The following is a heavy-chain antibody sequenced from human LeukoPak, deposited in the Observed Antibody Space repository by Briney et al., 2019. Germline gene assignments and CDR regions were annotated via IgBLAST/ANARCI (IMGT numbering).Heavy chain of an antibody. CDR1: GYTFTSYG. CDR3: ASSLGYCSSTSCYYFQH. D-gene: IGHD2-2*01. V-gene: IGHV1-18*01. Sequence: GASVKVSCKASGYTFTSYGISWVRQAPGQGLEWMGWISAYNGNTNYAQKLQGRVTMTTDTSTSTAYMELSSLRSEDTAVYYCASSLGYCSSTSCYYFQHWGQGTLVTVSS. J-gene: IGHJ1*01. CDR2: ISAYNGNT.